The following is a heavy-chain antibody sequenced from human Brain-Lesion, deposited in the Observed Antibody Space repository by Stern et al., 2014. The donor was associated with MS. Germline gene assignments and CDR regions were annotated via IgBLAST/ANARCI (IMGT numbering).Heavy chain of an antibody. D-gene: IGHD1-26*01. CDR2: IYYIGFT. V-gene: IGHV4-39*01. Sequence: VQLEESGPGLVKPSETLSLTCTVSGGAISSSTYYWAWIRQPPGKGLERIGNIYYIGFTYYNPSLKSRVTISADMSKNQFSLKLSSVTAADTAIYYCARHDSVPRPSQLYSARDRGPGYFDYWGQGTLVTVSS. J-gene: IGHJ4*02. CDR1: GGAISSSTYY. CDR3: ARHDSVPRPSQLYSARDRGPGYFDY.